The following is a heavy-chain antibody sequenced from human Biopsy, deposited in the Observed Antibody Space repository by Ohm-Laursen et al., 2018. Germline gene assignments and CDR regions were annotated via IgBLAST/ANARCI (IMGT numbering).Heavy chain of an antibody. D-gene: IGHD3-16*01. V-gene: IGHV4-34*01. Sequence: SDTLSLTCSVYGGSFSGYYWTWIRQPPGPGLEWIGEINHRGSASYNPSLKSRITVLVDTSKNQFSLKLRSVIAADTAVYFCARALDYYDPYYYYAMDVWGQGTSVTVSS. CDR2: INHRGSA. J-gene: IGHJ6*02. CDR3: ARALDYYDPYYYYAMDV. CDR1: GGSFSGYY.